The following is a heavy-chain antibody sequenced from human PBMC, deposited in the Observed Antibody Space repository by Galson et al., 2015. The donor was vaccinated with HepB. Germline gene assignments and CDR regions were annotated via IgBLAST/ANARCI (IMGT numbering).Heavy chain of an antibody. CDR3: ARVGATFGGVMPPTYYYYMDV. CDR1: GFTFSSYW. D-gene: IGHD3-16*01. CDR2: IKQDGSEK. Sequence: SLRLSCAASGFTFSSYWMSWVRQAPGKGLEWVANIKQDGSEKYYVDSVKGRFTIPRDNAKNSLYLQMNSLRAEDTAVYYCARVGATFGGVMPPTYYYYMDVWGKGTTVTVSS. J-gene: IGHJ6*03. V-gene: IGHV3-7*01.